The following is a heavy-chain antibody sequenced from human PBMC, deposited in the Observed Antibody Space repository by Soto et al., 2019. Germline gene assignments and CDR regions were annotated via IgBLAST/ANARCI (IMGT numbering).Heavy chain of an antibody. V-gene: IGHV4-30-2*01. CDR1: AGSISSGGYS. J-gene: IGHJ4*02. CDR2: IYHSGSP. CDR3: PRTPAY. Sequence: PSETLSLDCAVSAGSISSGGYSWSWIRQPPGKGLERIGYIYHSGSPYYNPSLKSRVTISVDTSKNQFSLKLSSLTAADTAVYYCPRTPAYWGQGTLVTVSS.